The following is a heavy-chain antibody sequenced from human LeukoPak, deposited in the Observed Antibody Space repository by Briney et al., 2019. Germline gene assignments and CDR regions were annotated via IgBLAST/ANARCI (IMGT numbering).Heavy chain of an antibody. Sequence: AGSLSLSCAASGLTVSSTYMSWVRQTQGKGLEWVSVIYSGGSTYYADSVKGRFTISRDNSKNTLYLQMNSLRAEDTAVYYCARDLLEWYFDYWGQGTLVTVSS. V-gene: IGHV3-66*01. D-gene: IGHD3-3*01. CDR3: ARDLLEWYFDY. CDR1: GLTVSSTY. CDR2: IYSGGST. J-gene: IGHJ4*02.